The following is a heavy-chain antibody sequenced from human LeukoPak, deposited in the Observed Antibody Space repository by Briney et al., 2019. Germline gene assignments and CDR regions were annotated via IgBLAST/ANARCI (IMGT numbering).Heavy chain of an antibody. V-gene: IGHV3-74*01. Sequence: SGGSLRLSCAASGFTFSSYGMHWVRHPPGKGLVWVSQICTDETTIRSADSVKGRFTISRDNAKNTLYLQMSSLRVEDTAVYYCVRGVPVTPGIDYWGQGTLVTVSS. CDR3: VRGVPVTPGIDY. J-gene: IGHJ4*02. D-gene: IGHD2-2*01. CDR1: GFTFSSYG. CDR2: ICTDETTI.